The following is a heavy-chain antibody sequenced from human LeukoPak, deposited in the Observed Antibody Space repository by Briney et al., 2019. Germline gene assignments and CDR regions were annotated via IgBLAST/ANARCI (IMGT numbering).Heavy chain of an antibody. Sequence: SQTLSLTCTVSGGSISSGDYYWSWIRQPPGKGLEWIGYIYYSGSTYYNPSLKSRVTISVDTSKNQFSLKLSSVTAADTAVYYCAREIREWAYGSAYYFDYWGQGTLVTVSS. CDR3: AREIREWAYGSAYYFDY. V-gene: IGHV4-30-4*01. CDR2: IYYSGST. D-gene: IGHD3-10*01. J-gene: IGHJ4*02. CDR1: GGSISSGDYY.